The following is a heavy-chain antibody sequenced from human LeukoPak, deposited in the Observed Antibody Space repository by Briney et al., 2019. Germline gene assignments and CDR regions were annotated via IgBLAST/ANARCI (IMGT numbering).Heavy chain of an antibody. CDR1: GFIFHDFA. CDR3: VKSGGYYYMDA. D-gene: IGHD2-15*01. Sequence: DRSLRLSCAASGFIFHDFAMHWVRQVPGKGLEWVSTISWNSDIILYADSVKGRFTISRDNDRDALYLEMTSLRPDDTALYYCVKSGGYYYMDAWGKGTTVIVSS. V-gene: IGHV3-9*01. CDR2: ISWNSDII. J-gene: IGHJ6*03.